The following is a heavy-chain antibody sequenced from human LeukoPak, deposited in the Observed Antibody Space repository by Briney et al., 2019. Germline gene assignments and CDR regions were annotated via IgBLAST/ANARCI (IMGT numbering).Heavy chain of an antibody. Sequence: PGGSLRLSCAASGFTFSSYGMHWVRQAPGKGLEWVAFIRYDGSNKYYADSVKGRFTISRDNSKNTLYLQMNSLRAEDTAVYYCAKPNVLRFPRHYFDYWGQGTLVTVSS. D-gene: IGHD3-3*01. J-gene: IGHJ4*02. V-gene: IGHV3-30*02. CDR3: AKPNVLRFPRHYFDY. CDR2: IRYDGSNK. CDR1: GFTFSSYG.